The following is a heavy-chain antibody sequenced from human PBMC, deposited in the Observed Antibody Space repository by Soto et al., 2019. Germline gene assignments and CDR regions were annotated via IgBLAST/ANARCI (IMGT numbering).Heavy chain of an antibody. CDR3: AAGGYYDILTGYSNYYYYYGMDV. CDR2: IVVGSGNT. D-gene: IGHD3-9*01. Sequence: SVKVSCKASGFTFTSSAVQWVRQARGQRLEWIGWIVVGSGNTNYAQKFQERVTITRDMSTSTAYMELSSLRSEDTAVYYCAAGGYYDILTGYSNYYYYYGMDVWGQGTTVTVS. CDR1: GFTFTSSA. V-gene: IGHV1-58*01. J-gene: IGHJ6*02.